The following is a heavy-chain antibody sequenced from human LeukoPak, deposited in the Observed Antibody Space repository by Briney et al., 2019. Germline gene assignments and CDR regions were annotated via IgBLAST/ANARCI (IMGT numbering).Heavy chain of an antibody. D-gene: IGHD2-15*01. V-gene: IGHV1-2*04. Sequence: GASVKVSCKASGYTFTGYYMHWVRQAPGHGLEWMGWINPNSGGTIYAQKFQGWVTMTRDTSISTAYMELSRLRSDDTAVYYCARARVAATGWLDPWGQGTLVTVSS. CDR2: INPNSGGT. CDR1: GYTFTGYY. CDR3: ARARVAATGWLDP. J-gene: IGHJ5*02.